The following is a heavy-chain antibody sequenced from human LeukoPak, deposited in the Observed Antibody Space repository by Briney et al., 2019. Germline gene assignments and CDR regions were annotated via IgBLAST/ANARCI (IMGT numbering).Heavy chain of an antibody. CDR3: AREATDYYDSLDY. Sequence: GGSLRLSCAASGVTFSSYSMNWVRQAPGKGLEWVSYISSSSSTIYYADSVKGRFTISRDNAKNSLYLQMNSLRDEDTAVYYCAREATDYYDSLDYWGQGTLVTVSS. CDR2: ISSSSSTI. J-gene: IGHJ4*02. CDR1: GVTFSSYS. D-gene: IGHD3-22*01. V-gene: IGHV3-48*02.